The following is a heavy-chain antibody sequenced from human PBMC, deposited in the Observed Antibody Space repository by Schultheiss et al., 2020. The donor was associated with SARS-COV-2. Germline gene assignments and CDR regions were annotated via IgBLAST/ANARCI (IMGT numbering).Heavy chain of an antibody. V-gene: IGHV4-34*01. CDR1: GGSFSGYY. J-gene: IGHJ5*02. D-gene: IGHD3-3*01. CDR2: INHSGST. Sequence: GSLRLSCAVYGGSFSGYYWSWIRQPPGKGLEWIGEINHSGSTNYNPSLKSRVTMSVDTSKNQFSLKLSSVTAADTAVYYCARGITIFGVVDNWFDPWGQGTLVTVSS. CDR3: ARGITIFGVVDNWFDP.